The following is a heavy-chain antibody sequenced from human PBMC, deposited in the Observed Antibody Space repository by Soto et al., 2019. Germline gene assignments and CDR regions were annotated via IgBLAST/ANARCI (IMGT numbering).Heavy chain of an antibody. CDR2: VYPSGST. CDR1: GASISSSSHF. CDR3: ARGIRTGGPLSYYYYYMDV. Sequence: SETLSLTCTVSGASISSSSHFWVWVRQPPGKGLEWIGSVYPSGSTDYNPPLKSRVTISVDTSKNQFSLQLNSVTPEDTAVYYCARGIRTGGPLSYYYYYMDVWGKGTTVTVSS. D-gene: IGHD3-10*01. J-gene: IGHJ6*03. V-gene: IGHV4-39*01.